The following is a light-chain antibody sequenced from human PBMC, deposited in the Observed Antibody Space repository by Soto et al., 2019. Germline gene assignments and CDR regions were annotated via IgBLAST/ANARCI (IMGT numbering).Light chain of an antibody. CDR2: GAS. J-gene: IGKJ1*01. Sequence: EIVMTQSPATLSVSPGERATLSCRASQSVSSYLAWYQQKPGQAPRLLIYGASSRATGIPDRFSGSGSGTDFTLIISRLEPEDFAVYYCQQYGSLPRTFGQGTKVDIK. V-gene: IGKV3-20*01. CDR3: QQYGSLPRT. CDR1: QSVSSY.